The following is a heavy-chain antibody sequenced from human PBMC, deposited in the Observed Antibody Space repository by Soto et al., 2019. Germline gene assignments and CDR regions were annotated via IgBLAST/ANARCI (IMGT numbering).Heavy chain of an antibody. J-gene: IGHJ6*02. CDR2: ISYDGSNK. CDR3: AKDPYYDFWSVRPYYYYGMDV. Sequence: GGSLRLSCAASGFTFSSYGMHWVRQAPGKGLEWVAVISYDGSNKYYADSVKGRFTISRDNSKNTLYLQMNSLRAEDTAVYYCAKDPYYDFWSVRPYYYYGMDVWGQGTTVTVSS. D-gene: IGHD3-3*01. V-gene: IGHV3-30*18. CDR1: GFTFSSYG.